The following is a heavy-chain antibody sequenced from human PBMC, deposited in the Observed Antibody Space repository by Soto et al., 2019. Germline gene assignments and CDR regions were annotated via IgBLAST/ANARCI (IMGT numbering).Heavy chain of an antibody. J-gene: IGHJ6*02. CDR3: ARDLWGYCGADCYPLDV. V-gene: IGHV4-59*01. D-gene: IGHD2-21*02. CDR2: MYNTGST. Sequence: QVRLQESGPGLVKPSETLSLTCTVSGGSISRYYWSWIRQPPGKGLEWIGYMYNTGSTIYNPSLKSRVTISVATSKNQFSLRRNSVTAADTAVYYCARDLWGYCGADCYPLDVWGQGTTVTVSS. CDR1: GGSISRYY.